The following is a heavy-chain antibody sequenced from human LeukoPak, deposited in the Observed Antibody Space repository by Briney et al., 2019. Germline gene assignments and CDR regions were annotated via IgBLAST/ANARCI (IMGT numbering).Heavy chain of an antibody. V-gene: IGHV4-31*03. Sequence: SQTLSLTCTVSGGSISSGGYYWSWIRQHPGKGLEWIGYIYYSGSTYYSPSLKSRVTISVDTSKKQFSLKLSSVTAADTAVYYCARERYYYDSSGYLNYYYYYGMDVWGQGTTVTVSS. J-gene: IGHJ6*02. CDR3: ARERYYYDSSGYLNYYYYYGMDV. CDR1: GGSISSGGYY. D-gene: IGHD3-22*01. CDR2: IYYSGST.